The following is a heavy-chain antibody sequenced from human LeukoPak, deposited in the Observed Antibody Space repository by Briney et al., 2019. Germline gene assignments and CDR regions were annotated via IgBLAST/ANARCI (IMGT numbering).Heavy chain of an antibody. J-gene: IGHJ2*01. V-gene: IGHV1-69*04. D-gene: IGHD3-22*01. CDR3: AMRRGYYDSSGYPYWYFDL. CDR2: IIPILGIA. Sequence: GASVKVSCKASGGTFSSYAISWVRQAPGQGLEWMGRIIPILGIANYAQKFQGRVTITADKSTSTAYMELSSLRSEDTAVYYCAMRRGYYDSSGYPYWYFDLWGRGTLVTVSS. CDR1: GGTFSSYA.